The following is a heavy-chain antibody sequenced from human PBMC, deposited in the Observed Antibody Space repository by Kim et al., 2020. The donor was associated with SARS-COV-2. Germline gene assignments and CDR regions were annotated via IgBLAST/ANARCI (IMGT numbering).Heavy chain of an antibody. CDR2: ISPYNGNT. D-gene: IGHD3-10*01. CDR3: TKGGGSGSHGLDV. CDR1: GYTFTTDG. V-gene: IGHV1-18*04. J-gene: IGHJ6*02. Sequence: ASVKVSCKTSGYTFTTDGISWVRQAPGQGLEWLGWISPYNGNTNYAQKVQGRITMTTGTSTSTAYMELWSLTSDDTAVYYFTKGGGSGSHGLDVWGQGTTVTVSS.